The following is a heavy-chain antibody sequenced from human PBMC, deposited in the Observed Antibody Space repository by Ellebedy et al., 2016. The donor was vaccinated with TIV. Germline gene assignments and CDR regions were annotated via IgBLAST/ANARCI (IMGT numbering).Heavy chain of an antibody. J-gene: IGHJ3*02. V-gene: IGHV4-4*07. D-gene: IGHD3-22*01. CDR2: IYSSGST. CDR1: GGSISTYY. CDR3: ASLGPLDSSGYYPPQPDAFDI. Sequence: SETLSLTCTVSGGSISTYYWSWIRQPAGKGLEWIGRIYSSGSTDYNPSLKSRATISVDTSKNQFSLKLSSVTAADTAVYYCASLGPLDSSGYYPPQPDAFDIWGQGTMVTVSS.